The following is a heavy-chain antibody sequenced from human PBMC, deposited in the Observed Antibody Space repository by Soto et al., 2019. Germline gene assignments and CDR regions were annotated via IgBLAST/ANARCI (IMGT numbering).Heavy chain of an antibody. Sequence: ASVKVSCKASGGTFSSYAISWVRQAPGQGLEWMGGIIPIFGTANYAQKFQGRVTITADESTSTAYMELSSLRSEDTAVYYCARNGGVGYYDSSGYSGPNYYYYYGMDVWGQGTTVTVSS. J-gene: IGHJ6*02. CDR1: GGTFSSYA. CDR2: IIPIFGTA. D-gene: IGHD3-22*01. CDR3: ARNGGVGYYDSSGYSGPNYYYYYGMDV. V-gene: IGHV1-69*13.